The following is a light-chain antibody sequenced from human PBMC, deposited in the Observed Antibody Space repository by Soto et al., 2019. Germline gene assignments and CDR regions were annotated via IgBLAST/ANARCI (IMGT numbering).Light chain of an antibody. Sequence: DIQMTQSPSSLSASVGDRVTITCQASQDISNYLNWYQQKPGKAPKLLIYDASNLETGVPSRFSGSGSGTDFTFPISSLQPEDIATYYCQQYDNLPPGTFGGGTKVEIK. CDR2: DAS. CDR1: QDISNY. J-gene: IGKJ4*01. CDR3: QQYDNLPPGT. V-gene: IGKV1-33*01.